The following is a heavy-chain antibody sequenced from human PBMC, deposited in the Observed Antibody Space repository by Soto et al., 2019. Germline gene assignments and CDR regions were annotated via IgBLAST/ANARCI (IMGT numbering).Heavy chain of an antibody. Sequence: SETLSLTCAVYGGSFSGYYWSWIRQPPGKGLEWIGEINHSGSTNYNPSLKSRVTISVDTSKNQFSLKLSSVTAADTAVYYCARGVLSIWGSYRYTPAFDSWGQGTMVTVSS. J-gene: IGHJ3*02. CDR1: GGSFSGYY. CDR3: ARGVLSIWGSYRYTPAFDS. D-gene: IGHD3-16*02. CDR2: INHSGST. V-gene: IGHV4-34*01.